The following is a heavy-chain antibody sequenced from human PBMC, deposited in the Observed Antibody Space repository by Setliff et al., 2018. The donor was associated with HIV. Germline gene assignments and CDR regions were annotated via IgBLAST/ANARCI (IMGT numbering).Heavy chain of an antibody. CDR1: GFTFSSYS. CDR3: ARVRTTVSTDFYYYMDV. CDR2: ISRASTSI. V-gene: IGHV3-21*01. D-gene: IGHD4-17*01. Sequence: TGGSLRLSCAASGFTFSSYSMNWVRQAPGKGLEWVSSISRASTSIYYADSVKGRFTISRDNAKNSLYLQMNSLRAEDTAVYYCARVRTTVSTDFYYYMDVWGKGTTVTSP. J-gene: IGHJ6*03.